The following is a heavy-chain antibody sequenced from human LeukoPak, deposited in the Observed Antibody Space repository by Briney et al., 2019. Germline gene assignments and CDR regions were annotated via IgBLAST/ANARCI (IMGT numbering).Heavy chain of an antibody. CDR3: ARRYRSWSSRFDAFDI. CDR1: GGSISSGGYS. CDR2: IYHSGST. J-gene: IGHJ3*02. V-gene: IGHV4-30-2*01. Sequence: SETLSLTCAVSGGSISSGGYSWSWIRQPPGKGLEWIGYIYHSGSTYYNPSLKSRVTISVDASKNQFSLKLSSVTAADTAVYYCARRYRSWSSRFDAFDIWGQGTMVTVSS. D-gene: IGHD1-26*01.